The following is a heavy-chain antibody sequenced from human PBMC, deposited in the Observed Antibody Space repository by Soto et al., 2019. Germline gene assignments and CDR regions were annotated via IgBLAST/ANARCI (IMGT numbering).Heavy chain of an antibody. CDR1: GGSVSISDTNYY. V-gene: IGHV4-39*01. J-gene: IGHJ4*02. D-gene: IGHD1-1*01. Sequence: SETLSLTCTVSGGSVSISDTNYYWGWIRQPPGKGLEWIGDISYGGITYHNPSLKSRLTISMDTSKSHFSLKLTSVTAADTAVYYCGRHRRETGTYAHYLDSWGQGILVTVSS. CDR3: GRHRRETGTYAHYLDS. CDR2: ISYGGIT.